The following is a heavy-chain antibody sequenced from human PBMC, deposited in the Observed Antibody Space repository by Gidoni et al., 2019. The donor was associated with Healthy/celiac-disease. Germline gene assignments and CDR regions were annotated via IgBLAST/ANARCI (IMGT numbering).Heavy chain of an antibody. CDR1: GCTFSSYG. V-gene: IGHV3-33*01. CDR3: ARDGGDYGDYPTYYYYMDV. CDR2: IWYDGSNK. Sequence: QVQLVESGGGVVQPGRSLRLSCAASGCTFSSYGMHWVRQAPGKGLEWVAVIWYDGSNKYYADSVKGRFTISRDNSKNTLYLQMNSLRAEDTAVYYCARDGGDYGDYPTYYYYMDVWGKGTTVTVSS. J-gene: IGHJ6*03. D-gene: IGHD4-17*01.